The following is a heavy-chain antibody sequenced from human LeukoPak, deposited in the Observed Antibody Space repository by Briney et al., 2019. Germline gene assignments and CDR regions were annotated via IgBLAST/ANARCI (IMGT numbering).Heavy chain of an antibody. CDR3: ARDPDLIEFVDTAMVGFDY. J-gene: IGHJ4*02. V-gene: IGHV1-18*01. Sequence: ASVKVSCKASGYTFTSYGISWVRQAPGQGLEWMGWISAYNGNTNYAQKLQGRVTMTTDTSTSTAYMELRSLRSDDTAVYYCARDPDLIEFVDTAMVGFDYWGQGTLVTVSS. CDR2: ISAYNGNT. D-gene: IGHD5-18*01. CDR1: GYTFTSYG.